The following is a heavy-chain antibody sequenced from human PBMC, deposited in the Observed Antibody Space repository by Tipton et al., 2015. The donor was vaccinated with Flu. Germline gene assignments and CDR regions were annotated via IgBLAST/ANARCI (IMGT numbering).Heavy chain of an antibody. Sequence: SLRLSCAASGFTFDDYAMHWVRQRPGKGLEWVSGITWSGETIDYADSVKGRFTISRDNAKNSLFLQMNSLRPEDTALYYCAKSPLASPIFHFFDYWGRGALVTVSS. V-gene: IGHV3-9*01. CDR1: GFTFDDYA. CDR2: ITWSGETI. J-gene: IGHJ4*02. D-gene: IGHD3-3*02. CDR3: AKSPLASPIFHFFDY.